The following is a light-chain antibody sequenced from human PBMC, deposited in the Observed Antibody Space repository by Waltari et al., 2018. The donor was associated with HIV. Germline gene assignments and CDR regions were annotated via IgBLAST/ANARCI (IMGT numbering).Light chain of an antibody. CDR2: ENN. J-gene: IGLJ2*01. CDR3: ETWDSSLSAGV. Sequence: QSVLTQPPSVSAAPGQKVIISCSGSSSNIGNNYVSWYQHHPGTAPKLLIYENNKRPSGIPDRFSGSKSGTSATLGITGLQTGDEADYYCETWDSSLSAGVFGGGTKL. CDR1: SSNIGNNY. V-gene: IGLV1-51*02.